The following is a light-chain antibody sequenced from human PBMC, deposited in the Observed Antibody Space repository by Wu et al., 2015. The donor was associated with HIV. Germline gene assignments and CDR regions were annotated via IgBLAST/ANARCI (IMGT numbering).Light chain of an antibody. J-gene: IGKJ2*03. CDR1: QSISTY. CDR2: GAS. V-gene: IGKV1-39*01. Sequence: DIQLTQSPSSLSASVGDRVTITCRTTQSISTYLNWYQQKPGTAPKLLIYGASSLQSGVPSRFSGSGSGTDFTLTISSLQPEDFATYYCQQSYNTPYTNNFPYSFGQGTKLEIK. CDR3: QQSYNTPYTNNFPYS.